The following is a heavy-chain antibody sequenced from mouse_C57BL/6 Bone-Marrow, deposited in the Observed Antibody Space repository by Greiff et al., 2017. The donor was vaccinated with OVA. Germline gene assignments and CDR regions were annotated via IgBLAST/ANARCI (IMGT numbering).Heavy chain of an antibody. J-gene: IGHJ2*01. D-gene: IGHD1-1*01. Sequence: QVQLQQPGAELVKPGASVKLSCKASGYTFTSYWMQWVKQRPGQGLEWIGEIDPSDSYTNYNQKFKGKATLTVDTSSSTAYMQLSSLTSEDSAVYYCARITTVVARFDYWGRGTTLTVSS. CDR2: IDPSDSYT. CDR1: GYTFTSYW. V-gene: IGHV1-50*01. CDR3: ARITTVVARFDY.